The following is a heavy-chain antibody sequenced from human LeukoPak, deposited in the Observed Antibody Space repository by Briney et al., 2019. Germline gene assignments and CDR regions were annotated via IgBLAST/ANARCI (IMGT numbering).Heavy chain of an antibody. CDR2: ISYDGSNK. J-gene: IGHJ6*02. CDR1: GFTFSSYG. Sequence: GGSLRLSCAASGFTFSSYGMHWVRQAPGKGLEWVAVISYDGSNKYYADSVKGRFTISRDNSKNTLYLQMNSLRAEDTAVYYCAKSHESIEVVTGRGMDVWGQGTTVTVSS. D-gene: IGHD2-21*02. CDR3: AKSHESIEVVTGRGMDV. V-gene: IGHV3-30*18.